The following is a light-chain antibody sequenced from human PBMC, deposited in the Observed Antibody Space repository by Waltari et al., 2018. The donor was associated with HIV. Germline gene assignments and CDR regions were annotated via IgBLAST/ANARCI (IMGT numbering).Light chain of an antibody. Sequence: VITQSPPTLSLSPGESVNLSYRSTQSVNYNLAWYQQKPGQAPRLLIYGASGRAAGSPARFSGSGSGTEFTLTISSLQSEDFAVYYCQQYEKWPPITFGQGTRLEIK. CDR3: QQYEKWPPIT. CDR1: QSVNYN. CDR2: GAS. J-gene: IGKJ5*01. V-gene: IGKV3-15*01.